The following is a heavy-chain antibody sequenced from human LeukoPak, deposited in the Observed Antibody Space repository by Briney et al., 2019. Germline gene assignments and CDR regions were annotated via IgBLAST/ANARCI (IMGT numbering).Heavy chain of an antibody. CDR2: IYYSGST. V-gene: IGHV4-39*01. Sequence: SETLSLTCTVSGGSISSSSYYWGWIRQPPGKGLEWIGSIYYSGSTYYNPSLKSRVTISVDTSKNQFSLKLSSVTAADTAVYYCAVVRGVITDAFDVWGQGTMVTVSS. CDR1: GGSISSSSYY. CDR3: AVVRGVITDAFDV. D-gene: IGHD3-10*01. J-gene: IGHJ3*01.